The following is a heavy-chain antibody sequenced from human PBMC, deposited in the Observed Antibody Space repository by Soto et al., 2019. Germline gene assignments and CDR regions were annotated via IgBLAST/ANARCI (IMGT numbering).Heavy chain of an antibody. Sequence: GGSLRLSCAASGFTFSSYSMNWVRQAPGKGLEWVSSISSSSSYIYYADSVKGRFTISRDNAKNSLYLQMNSLRAEDTAVYYCARFPYSSSSRFDYWGQGTLVTVSS. CDR1: GFTFSSYS. CDR2: ISSSSSYI. D-gene: IGHD6-13*01. J-gene: IGHJ4*02. CDR3: ARFPYSSSSRFDY. V-gene: IGHV3-21*01.